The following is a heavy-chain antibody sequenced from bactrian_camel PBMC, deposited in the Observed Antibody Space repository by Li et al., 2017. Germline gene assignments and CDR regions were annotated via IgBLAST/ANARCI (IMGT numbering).Heavy chain of an antibody. V-gene: IGHV3S55*01. D-gene: IGHD1*01. J-gene: IGHJ4*01. CDR3: AADSLLAPWTSSSVRFSGY. Sequence: HVQLVESGGGSVQTGETLRLSCLGVGVTFEGADMNWYRQPPGKRCELVASISSDGRTYYTDSVKGRFTISRDNSKMTVYLQMNSLKPEDTAMYHCAADSLLAPWTSSSVRFSGYWGQGTQVTVS. CDR2: ISSDGRT. CDR1: GVTFEGAD.